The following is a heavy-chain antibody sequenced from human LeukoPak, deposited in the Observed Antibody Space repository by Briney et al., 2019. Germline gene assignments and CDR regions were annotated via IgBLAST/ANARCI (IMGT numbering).Heavy chain of an antibody. CDR2: INHSGST. V-gene: IGHV4-34*01. Sequence: SETLSLTCAVYGGSFSGYYWSWIRQPPGKGLEWIGEINHSGSTNYNPSLKSRVTISVDTSENQFSLKLSSVTAADTAVYYCARAGNGDLDYWGQGTLVTVSS. D-gene: IGHD7-27*01. CDR1: GGSFSGYY. J-gene: IGHJ4*02. CDR3: ARAGNGDLDY.